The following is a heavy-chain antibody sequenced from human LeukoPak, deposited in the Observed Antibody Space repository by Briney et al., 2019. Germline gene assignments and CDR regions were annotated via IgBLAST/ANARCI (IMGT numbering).Heavy chain of an antibody. CDR1: GGSFSGYY. CDR3: ARDSGIAAAGSWFDP. D-gene: IGHD6-13*01. Sequence: KASETLSLTCAVYGGSFSGYYWSWIRQPPGKGLEWIGEINHSGSTNYNPSLKSRVTISVDTSKNQFSLKLSSVTAADTAVYYCARDSGIAAAGSWFDPWGQGTLVTVSS. CDR2: INHSGST. J-gene: IGHJ5*02. V-gene: IGHV4-34*01.